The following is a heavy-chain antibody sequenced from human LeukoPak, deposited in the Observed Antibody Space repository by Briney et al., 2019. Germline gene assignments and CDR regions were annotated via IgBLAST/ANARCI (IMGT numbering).Heavy chain of an antibody. V-gene: IGHV4-39*07. CDR1: GGSITNDNYY. D-gene: IGHD2-15*01. CDR3: ARAAGGYCSGGSCSLYYYYGMDV. J-gene: IGHJ6*02. Sequence: SETLSLTCTVSGGSITNDNYYWAWIRQPPGKGLEWIGSIYYSGTTYDNPTLKSRVTISVDTSKNQFSLKLSSVTAADTAVYYCARAAGGYCSGGSCSLYYYYGMDVWGQGTTVTVSS. CDR2: IYYSGTT.